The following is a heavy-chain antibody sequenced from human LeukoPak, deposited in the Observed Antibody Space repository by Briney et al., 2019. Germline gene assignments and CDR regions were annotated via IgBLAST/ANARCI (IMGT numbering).Heavy chain of an antibody. V-gene: IGHV3-23*01. CDR2: ISGSGGST. CDR3: AKDSPVNYDILTGYIDY. Sequence: GSLRLSCAASGFTFSSYAMSWVRQAPGKGLEWVSAISGSGGSTYYADSVKGRFTISRDNSKNTLYLQMNSLRAEDTAVYYCAKDSPVNYDILTGYIDYWGQGTLVTVSS. D-gene: IGHD3-9*01. J-gene: IGHJ4*02. CDR1: GFTFSSYA.